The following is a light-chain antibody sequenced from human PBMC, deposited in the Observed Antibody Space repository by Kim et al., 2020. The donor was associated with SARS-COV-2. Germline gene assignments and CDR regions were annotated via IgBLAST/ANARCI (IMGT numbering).Light chain of an antibody. CDR1: QSVSSNY. Sequence: PGESATLSCRASQSVSSNYLTWYQQKPGQAPRLVMYVASSRATGIPDRFSGSGSGTDFTLTISRLEPEDFAVYFCHHYGSTGSTFGRGTKVDIK. CDR3: HHYGSTGST. J-gene: IGKJ1*01. CDR2: VAS. V-gene: IGKV3-20*01.